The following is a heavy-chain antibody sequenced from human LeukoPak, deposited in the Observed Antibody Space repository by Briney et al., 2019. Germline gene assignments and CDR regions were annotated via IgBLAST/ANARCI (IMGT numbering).Heavy chain of an antibody. J-gene: IGHJ6*02. Sequence: GASVKVSCKASGGTFSSYTISWVRQAPGQGLEWMGRIIPILGIANYAQKFQGRVTITADKSTSTAYMELSSLRPEDTAVYYCARDSRDCSSTSCSPGDGMDVWGQGTTVTVSS. V-gene: IGHV1-69*04. D-gene: IGHD2-2*01. CDR1: GGTFSSYT. CDR3: ARDSRDCSSTSCSPGDGMDV. CDR2: IIPILGIA.